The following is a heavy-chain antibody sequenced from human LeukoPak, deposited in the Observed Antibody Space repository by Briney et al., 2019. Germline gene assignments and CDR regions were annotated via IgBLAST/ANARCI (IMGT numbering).Heavy chain of an antibody. CDR1: GYTFTDYY. Sequence: ASVKVSCKASGYTFTDYYIHWVRQAPGQGLEWMGWINPNSGGTNYAQKFQGRATMTRDTSMSTAYMELSRLRSDDTAVYYCARDANYYGSGSYLDYWGQGTLVTVSS. V-gene: IGHV1-2*02. CDR2: INPNSGGT. CDR3: ARDANYYGSGSYLDY. D-gene: IGHD3-10*01. J-gene: IGHJ4*02.